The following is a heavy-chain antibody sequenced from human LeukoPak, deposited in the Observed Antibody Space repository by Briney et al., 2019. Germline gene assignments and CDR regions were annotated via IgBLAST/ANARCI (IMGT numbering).Heavy chain of an antibody. V-gene: IGHV1-69*06. CDR1: GGTFSSYA. D-gene: IGHD3-10*01. J-gene: IGHJ6*04. Sequence: SVKVSCKASGGTFSSYAISWVRQAPGQGLEWMGGIIPIFGTANYAQKSQGRVTITADKSTSTAYMELSSLRSEDTAVYYCARDAYGSGSYGGLYGMDVWGKGTPVTVSS. CDR3: ARDAYGSGSYGGLYGMDV. CDR2: IIPIFGTA.